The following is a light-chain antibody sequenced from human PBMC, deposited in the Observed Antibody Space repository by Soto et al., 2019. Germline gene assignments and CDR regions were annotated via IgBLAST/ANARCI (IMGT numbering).Light chain of an antibody. CDR1: QNIDMY. CDR3: QHTFNSPPWT. CDR2: GAS. J-gene: IGKJ1*01. Sequence: DIHMTQSPSSLSASVGDTVTITCRASQNIDMYLNWYQQKPGKAPRVLISGASNLQSGVPSRFSGSGSGTDFTLTISSLQYEDFASYFCQHTFNSPPWTFGQGTKVEVK. V-gene: IGKV1-39*01.